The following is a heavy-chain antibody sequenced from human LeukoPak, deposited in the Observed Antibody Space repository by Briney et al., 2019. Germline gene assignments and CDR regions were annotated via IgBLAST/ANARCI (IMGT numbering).Heavy chain of an antibody. J-gene: IGHJ4*02. V-gene: IGHV3-33*01. CDR3: VRGVGVSRFNYLDS. D-gene: IGHD6-13*01. Sequence: KPGGSLRLSCAASGFTFSSFGMHWVRQAPGKGLEWVAVIWYDPSNKYYADSVKGRFTISRDNFKNTLYLQMNSLRDDDTAVYYCVRGVGVSRFNYLDSWGQGTLVIVSS. CDR1: GFTFSSFG. CDR2: IWYDPSNK.